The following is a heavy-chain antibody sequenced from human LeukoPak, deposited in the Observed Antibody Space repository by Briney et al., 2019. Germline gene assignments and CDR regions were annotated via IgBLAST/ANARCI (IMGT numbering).Heavy chain of an antibody. Sequence: ASVKVSCKASGYTFTSYYMHWVRQAPGQGLEWMGIINPSCGGTSYAQKFQGRVTMTRDTSTSTVYMELSSLRSEDTAVYYCARDMYLPPMVRENWFDPWGQGTLVTVSS. CDR2: INPSCGGT. CDR3: ARDMYLPPMVRENWFDP. CDR1: GYTFTSYY. V-gene: IGHV1-46*03. J-gene: IGHJ5*02. D-gene: IGHD3-10*01.